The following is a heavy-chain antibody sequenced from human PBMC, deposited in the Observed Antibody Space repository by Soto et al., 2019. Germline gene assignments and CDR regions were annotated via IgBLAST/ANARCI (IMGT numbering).Heavy chain of an antibody. Sequence: GGSLRLSCAASGFTFSSYGMRWVRQAPGKGLEWVAVIWYDGSNKYYADSVKGRFTISRDNSKNTLYLQMNSLRAEDTAVYYCARDFYYDSSGYYQRCFDPWGQGTLVTVSS. V-gene: IGHV3-33*01. CDR1: GFTFSSYG. CDR2: IWYDGSNK. D-gene: IGHD3-22*01. J-gene: IGHJ5*02. CDR3: ARDFYYDSSGYYQRCFDP.